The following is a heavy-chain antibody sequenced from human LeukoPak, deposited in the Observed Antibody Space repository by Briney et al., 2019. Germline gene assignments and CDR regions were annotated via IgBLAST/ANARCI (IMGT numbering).Heavy chain of an antibody. J-gene: IGHJ3*02. D-gene: IGHD3-10*01. CDR3: ARTEGDDAFDI. CDR2: IYTIGNT. CDR1: GGSISSGSYY. V-gene: IGHV4-61*02. Sequence: PSETLSLTCNVSGGSISSGSYYWSWIRQPAGKGLEWIGRIYTIGNTNDNPSLKSRVTISIDTSKNHFSLKLNSVTAADTAVYYCARTEGDDAFDIWGHGTMVTVSS.